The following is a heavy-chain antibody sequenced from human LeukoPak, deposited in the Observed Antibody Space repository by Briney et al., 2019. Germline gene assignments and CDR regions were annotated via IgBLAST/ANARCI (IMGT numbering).Heavy chain of an antibody. D-gene: IGHD5-12*01. CDR2: IYYSGST. V-gene: IGHV4-39*07. Sequence: SETLSLTCTVSGGSISSSSYYWGWIRQPPGKGLEWIGSIYYSGSTYYNPSLKSRVTISVDTSKNQFSLKLSSVTAADTAVYYCARGVSGYDENWFDPWGQGTLVTVSS. CDR1: GGSISSSSYY. J-gene: IGHJ5*02. CDR3: ARGVSGYDENWFDP.